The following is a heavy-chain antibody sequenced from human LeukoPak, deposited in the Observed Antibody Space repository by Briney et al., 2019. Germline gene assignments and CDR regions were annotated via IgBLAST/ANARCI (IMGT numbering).Heavy chain of an antibody. Sequence: GGSLRLSCAASGFPFDDYGMSWVRHAPGKGLEWVSGINWNGGSTVYADSVKGRFTISRANAKNSLYLQMNSLRAEDTALYYCARRGSSSSWYGMDYWGQGTLVTVS. CDR3: ARRGSSSSWYGMDY. V-gene: IGHV3-20*04. CDR1: GFPFDDYG. CDR2: INWNGGST. J-gene: IGHJ4*02. D-gene: IGHD6-13*01.